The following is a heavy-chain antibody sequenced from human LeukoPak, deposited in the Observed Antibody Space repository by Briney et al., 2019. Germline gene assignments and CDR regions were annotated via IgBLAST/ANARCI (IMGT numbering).Heavy chain of an antibody. V-gene: IGHV3-23*01. Sequence: GGSLRLSCAASGFTFSGYAMSWVRQAPGKGLEWVSAISGSGGSTYYADSVKGRFTISRDNSKNTLYLQMNSLRAEDTAVYYCAKDDSYGSGSYLDYWGQGTLVTVSS. D-gene: IGHD3-10*01. J-gene: IGHJ4*02. CDR3: AKDDSYGSGSYLDY. CDR1: GFTFSGYA. CDR2: ISGSGGST.